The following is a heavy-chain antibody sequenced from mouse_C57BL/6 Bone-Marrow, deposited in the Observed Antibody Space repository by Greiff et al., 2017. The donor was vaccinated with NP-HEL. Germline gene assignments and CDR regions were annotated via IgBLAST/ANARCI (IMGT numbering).Heavy chain of an antibody. V-gene: IGHV5-15*01. D-gene: IGHD1-1*02. Sequence: EVQGVESGGGLVQPGGSLKLSCAASGFTFSDYGMAWVRQAPRKGPEWVAFISNLDYSINCADTVTGGSPIPRENAKNTLYLEMSSLRSEDTAMYYCARRDSYYDNAMDYWGQGTSVTVSS. CDR3: ARRDSYYDNAMDY. J-gene: IGHJ4*01. CDR1: GFTFSDYG. CDR2: ISNLDYSI.